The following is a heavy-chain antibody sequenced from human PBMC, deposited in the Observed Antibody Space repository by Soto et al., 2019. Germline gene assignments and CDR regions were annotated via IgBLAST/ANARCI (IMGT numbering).Heavy chain of an antibody. CDR3: ARHMIRGALDAFDI. J-gene: IGHJ3*02. Sequence: GESLKISCQGSGYSFTTYWISWVRQMPGKGLEWMGRIDPSDSYTNYSPSFEGHVTISGDKSITTAYLQWNSLKASDTAMYYCARHMIRGALDAFDIWGQGTMVTVSS. CDR1: GYSFTTYW. V-gene: IGHV5-10-1*01. D-gene: IGHD3-16*01. CDR2: IDPSDSYT.